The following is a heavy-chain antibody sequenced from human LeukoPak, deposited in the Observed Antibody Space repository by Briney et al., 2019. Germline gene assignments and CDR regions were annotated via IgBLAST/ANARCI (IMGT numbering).Heavy chain of an antibody. CDR1: GFTFNTYA. Sequence: PGGSLRLSCAGSGFTFNTYAMTWVRQAPGKGLEWVSTISTGGSTYYTYSVKGRFTISRDNSKNTMYLQMNSLRAEDTAVYYCAKSLGSRTDWFDPWGQGTLVTVSS. CDR2: ISTGGST. V-gene: IGHV3-23*01. J-gene: IGHJ5*02. D-gene: IGHD6-13*01. CDR3: AKSLGSRTDWFDP.